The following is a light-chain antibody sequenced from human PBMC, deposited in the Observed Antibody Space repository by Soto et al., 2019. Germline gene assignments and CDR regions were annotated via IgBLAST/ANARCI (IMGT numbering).Light chain of an antibody. V-gene: IGKV3-20*01. J-gene: IGKJ1*01. CDR2: GAS. Sequence: EIVLTQSPGTLSLSPGERATLSCRASQSVSSSFLAWYQQKPGLAPRLLIYGASRRATAIPDRFSGSGSGTDFTLTISRLEPEDFAVYYCQQYESYPTFGQGTTV. CDR3: QQYESYPT. CDR1: QSVSSSF.